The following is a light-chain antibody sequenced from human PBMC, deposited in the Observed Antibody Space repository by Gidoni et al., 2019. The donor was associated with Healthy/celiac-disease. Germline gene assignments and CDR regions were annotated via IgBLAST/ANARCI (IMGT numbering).Light chain of an antibody. J-gene: IGLJ2*01. CDR1: RSNIGNNY. CDR2: DNN. Sequence: QSVLTPPPSVSAAPGQKVTISCSGSRSNIGNNYVSWYQQLPGTAPKLLIYDNNKRPSGIPDRFSGSKSGTSATLGITGLQTGDEADYYCGTWDSSLSAGYVVFGGGTKLTVL. CDR3: GTWDSSLSAGYVV. V-gene: IGLV1-51*01.